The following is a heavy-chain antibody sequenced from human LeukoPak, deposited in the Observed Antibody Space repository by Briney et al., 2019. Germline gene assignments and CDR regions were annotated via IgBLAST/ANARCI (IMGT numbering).Heavy chain of an antibody. J-gene: IGHJ6*02. CDR1: GFTFSSYW. V-gene: IGHV3-7*03. CDR3: ARGGGLDV. D-gene: IGHD3-16*01. Sequence: TGGSLRLSCAASGFTFSSYWMNWARQAPGKGLEWVASINHNGNVNYYVDSVKGRFTISRDNAKNSLYLQMSNLRAEDTAEHFCARGGGLDVWGQGATVTVSS. CDR2: INHNGNVN.